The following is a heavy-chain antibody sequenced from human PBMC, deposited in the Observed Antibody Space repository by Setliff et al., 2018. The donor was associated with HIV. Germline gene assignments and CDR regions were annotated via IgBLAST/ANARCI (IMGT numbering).Heavy chain of an antibody. CDR1: GGTFSSYA. Sequence: SVQVSCKASGGTFSSYAISWVRQAPGQGLEWMGGIIPIFGTANYAQKFQGRVTITTDESTSTAYMELSSLRSEDTAVYYCARSSVAGYPLYYFDYWGQGTLVTAPQ. D-gene: IGHD6-19*01. J-gene: IGHJ4*02. CDR2: IIPIFGTA. CDR3: ARSSVAGYPLYYFDY. V-gene: IGHV1-69*05.